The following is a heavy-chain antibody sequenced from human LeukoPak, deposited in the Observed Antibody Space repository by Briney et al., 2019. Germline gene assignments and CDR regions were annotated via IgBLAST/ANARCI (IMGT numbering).Heavy chain of an antibody. CDR1: GFIFSSYS. Sequence: GGSLRLSCAASGFIFSSYSMNWVRQAPGKGLEWVAFIDSTSTYIHYADSVRGRFTISRDNAKNSLFLQMNSLRAEDTGVYYCAEGSGGPGYWGQGTLVTVSS. CDR2: IDSTSTYI. V-gene: IGHV3-21*01. D-gene: IGHD1-26*01. J-gene: IGHJ4*02. CDR3: AEGSGGPGY.